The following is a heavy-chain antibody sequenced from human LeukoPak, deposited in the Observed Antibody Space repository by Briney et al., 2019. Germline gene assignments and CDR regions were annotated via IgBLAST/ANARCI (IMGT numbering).Heavy chain of an antibody. D-gene: IGHD3-16*01. CDR2: TYYRSKWKN. V-gene: IGHV6-1*01. Sequence: SQTLSLTCAISGDSVSSNRASWSWIRQSPSRGLEWLGRTYYRSKWKNDYAVSVKGRITINPDTSKNLFSLQLNFVTPEDTAVYYCARTNYEGAIDYWGQGNRVTVSS. CDR3: ARTNYEGAIDY. CDR1: GDSVSSNRAS. J-gene: IGHJ4*02.